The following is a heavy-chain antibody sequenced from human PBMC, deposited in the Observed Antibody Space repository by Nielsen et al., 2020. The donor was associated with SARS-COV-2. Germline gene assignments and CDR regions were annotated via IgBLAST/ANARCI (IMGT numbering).Heavy chain of an antibody. CDR3: TNILTGYYTPYFDY. V-gene: IGHV3-15*01. Sequence: GESLKISCAASGFTFSNAWMSWVRQAPGKGLEWVGRIKSKTDGGTTDYAAPVKGRFTISRDDSKNTLYLQMNSLKTKDTAVYYCTNILTGYYTPYFDYWGQGTLVTVSS. CDR2: IKSKTDGGTT. J-gene: IGHJ4*02. D-gene: IGHD3-9*01. CDR1: GFTFSNAW.